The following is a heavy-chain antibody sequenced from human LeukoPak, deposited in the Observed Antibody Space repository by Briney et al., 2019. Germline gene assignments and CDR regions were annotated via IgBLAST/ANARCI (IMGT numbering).Heavy chain of an antibody. Sequence: SETLSLTCTVFGGSISSSSYFWGWIRQPAGKGLEWIGSISHSGSTYYDPSLKSRITISVDTSKNQFSLKVGSVTAADTAVYYCARRITGTTSDSFDYWGQGILVTVSS. V-gene: IGHV4-39*01. D-gene: IGHD1-20*01. CDR3: ARRITGTTSDSFDY. CDR1: GGSISSSSYF. J-gene: IGHJ4*02. CDR2: ISHSGST.